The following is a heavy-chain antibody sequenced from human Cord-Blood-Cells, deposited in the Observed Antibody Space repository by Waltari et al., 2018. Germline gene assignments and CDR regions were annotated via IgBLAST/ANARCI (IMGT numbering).Heavy chain of an antibody. CDR1: GGTFSSYA. CDR3: ARARTQLELPSAFDI. CDR2: ITPIFGTA. V-gene: IGHV1-69*01. Sequence: QVQLVQSGAEVKKPGSSVKVSCKASGGTFSSYALSWVRQAPGQGLEWMGGITPIFGTANYAQKFQGRVTITADESTSTAYMELSSLRSEDTAVYYCARARTQLELPSAFDIWGQGTMVTVSS. J-gene: IGHJ3*02. D-gene: IGHD1-7*01.